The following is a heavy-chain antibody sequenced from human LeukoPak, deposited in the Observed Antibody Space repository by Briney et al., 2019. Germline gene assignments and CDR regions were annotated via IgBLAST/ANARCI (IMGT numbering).Heavy chain of an antibody. J-gene: IGHJ4*02. Sequence: GGSLRLSCAASGFSFSTYAMHWVRQAPGKGLDWVAMIWSDASNQYYADSVKGRFTISRDNSKNTLYLQMNSLRAEDTAVYYCARGQFSSMCNYWGQGTLVTVSS. V-gene: IGHV3-30*02. D-gene: IGHD6-19*01. CDR1: GFSFSTYA. CDR3: ARGQFSSMCNY. CDR2: IWSDASNQ.